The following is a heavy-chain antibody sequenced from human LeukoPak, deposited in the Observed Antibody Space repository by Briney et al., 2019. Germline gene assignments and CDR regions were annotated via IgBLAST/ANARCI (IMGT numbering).Heavy chain of an antibody. CDR3: ARAINYGSGSYYFDY. V-gene: IGHV4-34*01. CDR2: INYGRNT. Sequence: KASETLSLXCTVSGGSFGGYYWTWIRQFPGKGLEWIAEINYGRNTNYNPSLVRRVTISADTSTNQVSLKLSSLTAADTAIYYCARAINYGSGSYYFDYWGQGTLVAVSS. J-gene: IGHJ4*02. CDR1: GGSFGGYY. D-gene: IGHD3-10*01.